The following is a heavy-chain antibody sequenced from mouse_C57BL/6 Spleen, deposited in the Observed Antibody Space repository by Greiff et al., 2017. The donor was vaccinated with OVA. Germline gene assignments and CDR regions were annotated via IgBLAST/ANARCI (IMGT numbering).Heavy chain of an antibody. CDR3: ARFFGNGDYFDY. D-gene: IGHD2-1*01. CDR2: IRNKANGYTT. J-gene: IGHJ2*01. Sequence: EVHLVESGGGLVQPGGSLSLSCAASGFTFTDYYMSWVRQPPGKGLEWLGFIRNKANGYTTEYSASVKGRFTISRDNSQSILYLQMNALRAEDSATYYCARFFGNGDYFDYWGQGTTLTVSS. CDR1: GFTFTDYY. V-gene: IGHV7-3*01.